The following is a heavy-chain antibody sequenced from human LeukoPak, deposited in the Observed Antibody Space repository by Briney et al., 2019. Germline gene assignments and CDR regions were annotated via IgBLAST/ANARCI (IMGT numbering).Heavy chain of an antibody. CDR3: ARGSEDILTAYYSYPRDY. CDR2: INPNSGGT. Sequence: ASVKVSCKASGYTFTGYYMHWVRQAPGQGLEWMGWINPNSGGTNYAQKFQGRVTMTRDTSISTAYMELSRLRSDDTAVYYCARGSEDILTAYYSYPRDYWGQGTLVTVSS. J-gene: IGHJ4*02. D-gene: IGHD3-9*01. CDR1: GYTFTGYY. V-gene: IGHV1-2*02.